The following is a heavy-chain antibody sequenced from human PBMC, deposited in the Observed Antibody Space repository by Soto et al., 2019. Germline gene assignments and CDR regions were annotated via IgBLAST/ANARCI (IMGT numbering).Heavy chain of an antibody. J-gene: IGHJ4*02. CDR3: AKDAKGRTVTMLLVQ. V-gene: IGHV3-23*01. D-gene: IGHD4-17*01. Sequence: GGSLRLSCAASGFIFSRSAMNWVRQAPGKGLEWVSGISGSGSYTYYADSVKGRFTISRDISKNTLYLQMNSLRAEDTGIYYCAKDAKGRTVTMLLVQWGQVSLVTV. CDR2: ISGSGSYT. CDR1: GFIFSRSA.